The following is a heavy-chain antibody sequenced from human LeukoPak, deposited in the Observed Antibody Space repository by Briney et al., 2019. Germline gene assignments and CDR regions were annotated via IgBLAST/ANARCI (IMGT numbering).Heavy chain of an antibody. CDR2: ISSLSNYI. Sequence: GGSLRLSCAASRFTFTNYSMNWVRQAPGKGLEWVSSISSLSNYIYYADSVKGRFTISRDNAKNSLYLQMNSLRAEDTALYYCARGGENSGFDYWGQGTLVTVSS. CDR3: ARGGENSGFDY. V-gene: IGHV3-21*01. CDR1: RFTFTNYS. D-gene: IGHD6-19*01. J-gene: IGHJ4*02.